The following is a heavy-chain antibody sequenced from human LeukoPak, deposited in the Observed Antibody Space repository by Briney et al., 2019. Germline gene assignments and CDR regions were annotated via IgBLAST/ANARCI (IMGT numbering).Heavy chain of an antibody. CDR2: IYYSGST. CDR1: GGSFNDYY. J-gene: IGHJ1*01. V-gene: IGHV4-59*01. Sequence: SETLSLTCDVSGGSFNDYYWSWIRQAPGKGLEWIGYIYYSGSTSYNPSLKSRITISVDTFKNQFSLKLSSVTAADTAVYYCARDTGVVVGYFQHWGQGTLVTVSS. D-gene: IGHD2-15*01. CDR3: ARDTGVVVGYFQH.